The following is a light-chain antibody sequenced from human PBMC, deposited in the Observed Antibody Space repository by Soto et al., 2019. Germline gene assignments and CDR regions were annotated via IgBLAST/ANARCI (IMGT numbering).Light chain of an antibody. V-gene: IGLV1-36*01. J-gene: IGLJ2*01. Sequence: QSVLTQPPSVSEAPRQRVTISCSGSSSNIGNNAVNWYQQLPGKAPKLLIYYDDLLPSGVSDRFSGSKSGTSASLAISGLQSEDEADYYCAAWDDSLNRVVFGGGTKLTAL. CDR3: AAWDDSLNRVV. CDR1: SSNIGNNA. CDR2: YDD.